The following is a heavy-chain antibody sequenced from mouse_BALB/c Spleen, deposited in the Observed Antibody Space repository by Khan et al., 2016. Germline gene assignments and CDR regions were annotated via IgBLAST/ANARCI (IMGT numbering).Heavy chain of an antibody. CDR3: ARGFLDV. J-gene: IGHJ1*01. CDR1: GYTFTDYY. Sequence: VRLQQSGPELLKPGASAKMSCKASGYTFTDYYMKWVKQSHGKSLEWIGDINSNDGETFYNQKFKGKATLTVDKSSSTAYMQFNSLTSEDSAVYYSARGFLDVWSAGTTVTVSS. CDR2: INSNDGET. V-gene: IGHV1-26*01.